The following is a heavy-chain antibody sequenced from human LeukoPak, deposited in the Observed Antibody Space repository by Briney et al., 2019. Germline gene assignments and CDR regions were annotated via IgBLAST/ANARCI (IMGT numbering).Heavy chain of an antibody. D-gene: IGHD3-10*01. CDR3: ARESYYGSGTNWFDP. CDR2: IWYDGSNK. V-gene: IGHV3-33*01. J-gene: IGHJ5*02. CDR1: GFTFSSYG. Sequence: GGSLRLSCAASGFTFSSYGMHWVRQAPGKGLEWVAVIWYDGSNKYYADSVKGRFTISRDNSKNTLYLQMYSLRAEDTAVYYCARESYYGSGTNWFDPWGQGTLVTVSS.